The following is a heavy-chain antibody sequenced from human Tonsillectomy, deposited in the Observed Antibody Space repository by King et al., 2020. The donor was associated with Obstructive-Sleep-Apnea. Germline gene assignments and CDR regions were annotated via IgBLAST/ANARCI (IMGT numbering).Heavy chain of an antibody. D-gene: IGHD2-21*02. J-gene: IGHJ4*02. CDR1: GFTFSNYA. CDR2: ISYDGSNK. CDR3: ARSLGGLVTAGPFDY. Sequence: QLVQSGGGVVQPGKSLRLSCAASGFTFSNYAMHWVRQSPGKGLEWVAIISYDGSNKYDADSVKDRFTISRDNSKNTLYLQMNSLRAEDTAVYYCARSLGGLVTAGPFDYWGQGTLVTVSS. V-gene: IGHV3-30*04.